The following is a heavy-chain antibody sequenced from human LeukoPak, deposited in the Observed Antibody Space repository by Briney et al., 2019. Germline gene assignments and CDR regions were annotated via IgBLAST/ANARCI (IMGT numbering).Heavy chain of an antibody. CDR2: IRQDGDTK. Sequence: GGSLRLSCAASGFTFGSSWMTWVRQAPGKGLEWVANIRQDGDTKYYVDSVKGRFTISRDNAMNSLYLQMNSLRAEDTAIYYCARSLPYGTTWYGRSDFWGQGTLVTVSS. J-gene: IGHJ4*02. CDR1: GFTFGSSW. CDR3: ARSLPYGTTWYGRSDF. D-gene: IGHD6-13*01. V-gene: IGHV3-7*03.